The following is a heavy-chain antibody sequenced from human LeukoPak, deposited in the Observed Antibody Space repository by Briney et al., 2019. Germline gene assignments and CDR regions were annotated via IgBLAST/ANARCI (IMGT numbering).Heavy chain of an antibody. V-gene: IGHV4-34*01. CDR2: INHSGST. Sequence: SETLSLTXTVSGYSINSVYYWSWIRQPPGKGLEWIGEINHSGSTNYNPSLKSRVTISVDTSKNQFSLKLSSVTAADTAVYYCASLDSSGRSAADYWGQGTLVTVSS. CDR1: GYSINSVYY. J-gene: IGHJ4*02. D-gene: IGHD3-22*01. CDR3: ASLDSSGRSAADY.